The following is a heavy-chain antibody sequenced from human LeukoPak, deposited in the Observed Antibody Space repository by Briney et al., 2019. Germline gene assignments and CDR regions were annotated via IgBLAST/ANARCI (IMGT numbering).Heavy chain of an antibody. Sequence: ASVKVSCRASGYTFTDYYVHWVRQDPGQGLEWMGWINPNSGGTFSAQNFQGRVTMTRDTSLSTAYMEVSRLRSDDTAVYYCARGGGRYSNSWGQGALVTVSS. V-gene: IGHV1-2*02. CDR3: ARGGGRYSNS. J-gene: IGHJ4*02. CDR1: GYTFTDYY. CDR2: INPNSGGT. D-gene: IGHD1-26*01.